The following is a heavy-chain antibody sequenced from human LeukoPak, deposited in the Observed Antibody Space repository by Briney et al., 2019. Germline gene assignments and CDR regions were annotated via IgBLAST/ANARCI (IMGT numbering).Heavy chain of an antibody. CDR3: ARGRTHRRLWLGESTGGPFDY. CDR1: GYTLTELS. J-gene: IGHJ4*02. D-gene: IGHD3-10*01. V-gene: IGHV1-24*01. CDR2: FDPEDGET. Sequence: ASVKVSCKVSGYTLTELSMHWVRQAPGKGLEWMGGFDPEDGETIYAQKFQGRVTMTEDTSTDTAYMELSSLRSDDTAVYYCARGRTHRRLWLGESTGGPFDYWGQGTLVTVSS.